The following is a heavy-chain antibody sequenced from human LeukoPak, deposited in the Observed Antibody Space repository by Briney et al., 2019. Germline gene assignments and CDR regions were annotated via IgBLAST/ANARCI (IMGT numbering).Heavy chain of an antibody. J-gene: IGHJ4*02. CDR3: ARGSHYYDSSGYSY. CDR1: GGSISSYY. V-gene: IGHV4-59*01. D-gene: IGHD3-22*01. Sequence: SETLSLTCTVSGGSISSYYWSWIRQPPGKGLEWIGYIYYSGSTNYNPSLKSRVTISVDTSKNQFSLKLSSVTAADTAVYYCARGSHYYDSSGYSYWGQGTLVTVSS. CDR2: IYYSGST.